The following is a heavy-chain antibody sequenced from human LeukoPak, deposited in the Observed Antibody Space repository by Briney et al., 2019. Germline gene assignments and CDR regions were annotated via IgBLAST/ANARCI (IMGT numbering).Heavy chain of an antibody. V-gene: IGHV1-46*01. D-gene: IGHD3-22*01. CDR3: TREQYYYDSSGYYPLSAFDI. Sequence: GASVKVSCKASGYTFTSYYMHWVRQTHGQGHEWMGIINPSGGSTRYAQKFQGRVTMTRDTSTSTVYMELSSLRSEDTAVYYCTREQYYYDSSGYYPLSAFDIWGQGTMVTVSS. CDR1: GYTFTSYY. J-gene: IGHJ3*02. CDR2: INPSGGST.